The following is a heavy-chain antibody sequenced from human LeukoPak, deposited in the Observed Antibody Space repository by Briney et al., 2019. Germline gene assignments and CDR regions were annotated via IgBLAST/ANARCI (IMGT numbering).Heavy chain of an antibody. Sequence: KPSETLSLTCTVSGGSISSSSYYWGWIRQPPGKGLEWIGSIYYSGSTYYNPSLKSRVTISVDTSKNQFSLKLSSVTAADTAVYYCARGRLLWFGESLGGFDPWGQGTLVTVSS. D-gene: IGHD3-10*01. CDR2: IYYSGST. CDR3: ARGRLLWFGESLGGFDP. J-gene: IGHJ5*02. V-gene: IGHV4-39*01. CDR1: GGSISSSSYY.